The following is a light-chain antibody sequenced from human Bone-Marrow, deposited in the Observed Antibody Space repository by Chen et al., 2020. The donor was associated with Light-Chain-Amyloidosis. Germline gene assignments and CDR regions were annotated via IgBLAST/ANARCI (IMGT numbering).Light chain of an antibody. CDR1: NSDVGGDNH. CDR3: SSYTITNTVV. CDR2: EVT. J-gene: IGLJ1*01. Sequence: QSALTQPVFVPGSPGQSLTISCTGTNSDVGGDNHVSWYQQHPDKAPKLMIYEVTNRPSWVPDRFSGSKSDNTASLTISGLQTEDEADYFCSSYTITNTVVFGSGTRVTVL. V-gene: IGLV2-14*01.